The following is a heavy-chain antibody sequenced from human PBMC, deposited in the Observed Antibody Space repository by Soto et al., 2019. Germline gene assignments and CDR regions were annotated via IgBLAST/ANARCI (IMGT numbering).Heavy chain of an antibody. Sequence: ASVKVSCKASGYTFTSYAMHWVRQAPGQRLEWMGWINAGNGNTKYSQKFQGRVTITRDISASTAYMELSSLRSEDTAVYYCARDSTTRRGTAFDYWGQGTLVTVSS. V-gene: IGHV1-3*01. J-gene: IGHJ4*02. CDR1: GYTFTSYA. D-gene: IGHD1-1*01. CDR3: ARDSTTRRGTAFDY. CDR2: INAGNGNT.